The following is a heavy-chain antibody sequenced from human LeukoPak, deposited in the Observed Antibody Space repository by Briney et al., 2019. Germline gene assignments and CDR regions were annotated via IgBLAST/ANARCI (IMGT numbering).Heavy chain of an antibody. CDR1: GYTFTGYH. D-gene: IGHD3-16*01. CDR2: INPNSGGT. CDR3: ARDQAPRMITFGGPRRWFDP. V-gene: IGHV1-2*02. Sequence: RASVKVSCKASGYTFTGYHMHWVRQAPGQGLEWMGWINPNSGGTNYAQKFQGRVTMTRDTSISTAYMELSRLGSDDTAVYYCARDQAPRMITFGGPRRWFDPWGQGTLVTVSS. J-gene: IGHJ5*02.